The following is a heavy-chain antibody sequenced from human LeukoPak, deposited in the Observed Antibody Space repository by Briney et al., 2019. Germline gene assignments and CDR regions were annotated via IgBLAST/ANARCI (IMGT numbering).Heavy chain of an antibody. CDR1: GFTVSSNY. D-gene: IGHD3-10*01. J-gene: IGHJ6*03. CDR2: IYSGGST. Sequence: GGSLRLSCAASGFTVSSNYMSWVRQAPGKGLEWVSVIYSGGSTYYADSVKGRFTISRDNSKNPLYLQMNSLRAEDTAVYYCARVFARGSGSYYNIHYYYYMDVWGKGTTVTVSS. CDR3: ARVFARGSGSYYNIHYYYYMDV. V-gene: IGHV3-66*02.